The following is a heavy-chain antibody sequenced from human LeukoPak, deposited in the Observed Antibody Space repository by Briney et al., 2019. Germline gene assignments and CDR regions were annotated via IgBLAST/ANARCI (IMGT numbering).Heavy chain of an antibody. V-gene: IGHV3-74*01. CDR1: GFTFNSYL. Sequence: TRGSLRLSCAASGFTFNSYLMHWVRQAPGKGLVWVSRINSDGSSPTYADSVKGRFTISRDNAKNTLYLQMNSLRAEDTAVYYCARVGGSSWGYFYYHMDVWGKGTAVTVSS. J-gene: IGHJ6*03. CDR2: INSDGSSP. CDR3: ARVGGSSWGYFYYHMDV. D-gene: IGHD6-13*01.